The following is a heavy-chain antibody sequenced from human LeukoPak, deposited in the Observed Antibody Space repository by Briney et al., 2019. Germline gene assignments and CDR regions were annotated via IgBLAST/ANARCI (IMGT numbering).Heavy chain of an antibody. D-gene: IGHD3-22*01. CDR2: IKSDGKT. Sequence: PGGSLRLSCEASGFTFSRYWMHWVRQAPGKGLVWVSRIKSDGKTNYADSVKGRFTISRDNAKNTVSLQMDSLRAEDTGVYYCARAPSEVGGYYPEYFRHWGQGTLVTDSS. V-gene: IGHV3-74*01. J-gene: IGHJ1*01. CDR3: ARAPSEVGGYYPEYFRH. CDR1: GFTFSRYW.